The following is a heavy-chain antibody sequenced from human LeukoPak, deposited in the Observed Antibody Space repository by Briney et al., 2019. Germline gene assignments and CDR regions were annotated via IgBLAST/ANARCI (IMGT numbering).Heavy chain of an antibody. J-gene: IGHJ4*02. D-gene: IGHD6-19*01. CDR3: AAAMHSSGWYDY. Sequence: SETLSLTCTVSGGSISSYYWSWIRQPPGKGLEWIGYIYYSGSTNYNPSLKSRVTISVDTSKNQFSLKLSSVTAADTAVYYCAAAMHSSGWYDYWGQGTLVTVSS. CDR1: GGSISSYY. V-gene: IGHV4-59*01. CDR2: IYYSGST.